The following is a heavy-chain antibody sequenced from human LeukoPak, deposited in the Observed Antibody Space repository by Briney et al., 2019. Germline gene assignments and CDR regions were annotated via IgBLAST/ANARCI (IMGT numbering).Heavy chain of an antibody. Sequence: SETLSLTCTVSGGSISSGGYYWSWIRQHPGKGLEWIGYIYYSGSTYYNPSLKSRVTISVDTSKNQFSLKLSSVTAADTAVYYCHSGSYYNVFRSTIDYWGQGTLVTVSS. V-gene: IGHV4-31*03. D-gene: IGHD3-10*01. J-gene: IGHJ4*02. CDR3: HSGSYYNVFRSTIDY. CDR2: IYYSGST. CDR1: GGSISSGGYY.